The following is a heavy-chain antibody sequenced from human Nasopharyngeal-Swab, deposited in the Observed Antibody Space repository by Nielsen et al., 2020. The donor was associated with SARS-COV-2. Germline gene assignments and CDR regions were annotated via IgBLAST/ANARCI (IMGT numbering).Heavy chain of an antibody. CDR2: ISSSGSTI. Sequence: GESLKISSAASGFTFSDYYMSWIRQAPGKGLEWVSYISSSGSTIYYADSVKGRFTISRDNAKNSLYLQMNSLRAEDTAVYYCAREDTDYYDSSGYFDYWGQGTLVTVSS. CDR3: AREDTDYYDSSGYFDY. CDR1: GFTFSDYY. V-gene: IGHV3-11*01. D-gene: IGHD3-22*01. J-gene: IGHJ4*02.